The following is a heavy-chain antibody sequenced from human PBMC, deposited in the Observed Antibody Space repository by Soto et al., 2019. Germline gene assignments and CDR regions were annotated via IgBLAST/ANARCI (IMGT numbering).Heavy chain of an antibody. D-gene: IGHD6-25*01. V-gene: IGHV3-7*01. CDR3: VGELDGFSGFDY. CDR1: GFIFRRYW. CDR2: IKLDGREK. Sequence: GGSLRLSCSASGFIFRRYWMGWVRQTPGKGLEWVATIKLDGREKNYLGSVQGRFTISRDDAENSISLQMSSLGGEDTAVYFCVGELDGFSGFDYWGQGTPVTVSS. J-gene: IGHJ4*02.